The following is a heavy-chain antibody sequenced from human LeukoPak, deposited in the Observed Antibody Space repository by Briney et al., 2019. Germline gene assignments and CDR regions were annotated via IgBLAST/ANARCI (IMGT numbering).Heavy chain of an antibody. V-gene: IGHV3-30*04. CDR3: ASTLRGQ. Sequence: GRSLRLSCAASGFTFSSYAMHWVRQAPGKGLEWVAVISYDGSNKYYADSVKCRFTISRDNSKNTLYLQMNSLRAEDTAVYYCASTLRGQWGQGTLVTVSS. CDR2: ISYDGSNK. CDR1: GFTFSSYA. J-gene: IGHJ4*02. D-gene: IGHD4-17*01.